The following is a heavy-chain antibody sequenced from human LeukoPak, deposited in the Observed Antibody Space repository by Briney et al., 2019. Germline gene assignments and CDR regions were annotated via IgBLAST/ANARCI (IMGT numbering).Heavy chain of an antibody. J-gene: IGHJ3*02. CDR1: GGSVSSGSYY. CDR2: IYYSGST. D-gene: IGHD1-1*01. CDR3: ARIKRGGWKDAFDI. Sequence: SETLSLTCTVSGGSVSSGSYYWGWIRQPPGKGLEWIGNIYYSGSTNHNPSLKSRVTMSVDTSKNHCSLKLSSVTAADTAVYYCARIKRGGWKDAFDIWGQGTMVTVSS. V-gene: IGHV4-39*07.